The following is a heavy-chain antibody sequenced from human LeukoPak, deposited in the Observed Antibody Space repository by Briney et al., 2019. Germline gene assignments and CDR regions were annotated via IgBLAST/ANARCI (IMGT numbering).Heavy chain of an antibody. CDR2: IVVGSGNT. Sequence: SVKVSCKASGFTFTSSAMQWVRQARGQRLEWIGWIVVGSGNTNYAQKFQERATITRDMSTSTAYMELSSLRSEDTAVYYCAFPTMATPNYGMDVWGQGTTVTVS. CDR3: AFPTMATPNYGMDV. CDR1: GFTFTSSA. J-gene: IGHJ6*02. D-gene: IGHD5-12*01. V-gene: IGHV1-58*02.